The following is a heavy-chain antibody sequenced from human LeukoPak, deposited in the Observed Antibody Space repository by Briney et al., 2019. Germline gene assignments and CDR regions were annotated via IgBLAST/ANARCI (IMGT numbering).Heavy chain of an antibody. D-gene: IGHD3-10*01. CDR2: ISSSSSYI. J-gene: IGHJ4*02. CDR3: AKGKVTWFGEIYYFDY. Sequence: KTGGSLRLSCAASGFTFSSYSMNWVRQAPGKGLEWVSSISSSSSYIYYADSVKGRFTISRDNSKNTLYLQMNSLRAEDTAVYYCAKGKVTWFGEIYYFDYWGQGTLVTVSS. CDR1: GFTFSSYS. V-gene: IGHV3-21*04.